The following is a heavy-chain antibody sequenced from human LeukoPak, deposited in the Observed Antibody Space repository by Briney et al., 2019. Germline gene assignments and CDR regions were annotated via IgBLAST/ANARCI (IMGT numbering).Heavy chain of an antibody. J-gene: IGHJ5*02. V-gene: IGHV4-39*01. D-gene: IGHD2-2*01. CDR2: IYYSGST. CDR1: GGSISSSIYY. CDR3: ARRGYCSSTSCYEYWFDP. Sequence: SETLSLTSTVSGGSISSSIYYWGWIRQPPGKGLEWIGIIYYSGSTYYNPSLKSRLTISVDTSKNQFSLKLSSVTATDTAVYYCARRGYCSSTSCYEYWFDPWGQGTLVTVSS.